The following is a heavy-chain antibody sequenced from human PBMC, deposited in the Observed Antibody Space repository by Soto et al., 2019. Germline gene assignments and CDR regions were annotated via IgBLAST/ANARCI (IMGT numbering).Heavy chain of an antibody. CDR1: GFTFSSYE. Sequence: LRLSCAASGFTFSSYEMNWVRQAPGKGLEWVSYISSSGSTIYYADSVKGRFTISRDNAKNSLYLQMNSLRAEDTAVYYCARAVRSNFWSGYPYNWFDPWGQGTLVTVSS. D-gene: IGHD3-3*01. CDR3: ARAVRSNFWSGYPYNWFDP. CDR2: ISSSGSTI. J-gene: IGHJ5*02. V-gene: IGHV3-48*03.